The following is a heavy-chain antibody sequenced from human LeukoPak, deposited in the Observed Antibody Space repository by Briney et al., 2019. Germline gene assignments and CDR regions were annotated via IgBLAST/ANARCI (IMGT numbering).Heavy chain of an antibody. V-gene: IGHV3-66*01. Sequence: GGSLRLSCAASGFTVSSNYMSWVRQAPGKGLEWVPVIYSGGNTYYADSVKGRFTISRDNSKNTLYLQMNSLRAEDTAMYYCARDLVGTTGNWGQGTLVTVSS. J-gene: IGHJ4*02. CDR3: ARDLVGTTGN. CDR1: GFTVSSNY. D-gene: IGHD1-26*01. CDR2: IYSGGNT.